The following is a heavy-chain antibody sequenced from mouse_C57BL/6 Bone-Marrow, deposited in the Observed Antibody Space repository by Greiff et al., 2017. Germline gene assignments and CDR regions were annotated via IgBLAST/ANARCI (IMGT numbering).Heavy chain of an antibody. CDR3: ARGRLRRAFDY. Sequence: EVMLVESGGGLVKPGGSLKLSCAASGFTFSDYGMHWVRQAPEKGLEWVAYISSGSSTIYYADTVKGRFTISRDHAKNTLFLQMTSLRSEDTAMYYCARGRLRRAFDYWGQGTTLTVSS. J-gene: IGHJ2*01. CDR1: GFTFSDYG. V-gene: IGHV5-17*01. D-gene: IGHD2-4*01. CDR2: ISSGSSTI.